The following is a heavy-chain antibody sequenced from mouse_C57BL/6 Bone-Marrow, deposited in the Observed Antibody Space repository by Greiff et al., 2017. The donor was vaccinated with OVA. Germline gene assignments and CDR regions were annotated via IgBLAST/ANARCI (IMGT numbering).Heavy chain of an antibody. D-gene: IGHD1-1*01. CDR1: GYTFTSYW. Sequence: QVQLQQSGAELVKPGASVKLSCKASGYTFTSYWMQWVKQRPGQGLEWIGEIDPSDSYTNYNQKFKGKATLTVDTSSSTAYMQLSSLTSEDSAVYYCARGPYGSSYDYWGQGTTLTVSS. V-gene: IGHV1-50*01. CDR3: ARGPYGSSYDY. J-gene: IGHJ2*01. CDR2: IDPSDSYT.